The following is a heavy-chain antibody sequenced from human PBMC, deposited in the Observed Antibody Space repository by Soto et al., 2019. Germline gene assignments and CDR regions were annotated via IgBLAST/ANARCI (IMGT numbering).Heavy chain of an antibody. Sequence: SETLSLTCAVYGGSFSGYYWSWIRQPPGKGLEWIGEINHSGSTNYNPSLKSRVTISVDTSKNQFSLKLSSVTAADTAVYYCARLISPELYYFDYWGQGTLVTVSS. D-gene: IGHD1-7*01. CDR3: ARLISPELYYFDY. V-gene: IGHV4-34*01. CDR2: INHSGST. CDR1: GGSFSGYY. J-gene: IGHJ4*02.